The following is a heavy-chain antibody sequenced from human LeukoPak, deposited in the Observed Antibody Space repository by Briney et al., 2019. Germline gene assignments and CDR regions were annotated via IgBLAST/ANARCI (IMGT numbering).Heavy chain of an antibody. Sequence: SETLSLTCIVPGGSISSSSYYRAWIRQSPGKGLEWIGTFSSGGSAYYNPSFTSRVSISKDTSDNQFSLRLYSVTAADTAVYYCARKQTGTMYDVWGQGTQVTVSS. CDR3: ARKQTGTMYDV. J-gene: IGHJ4*02. CDR1: GGSISSSSYY. D-gene: IGHD1-7*01. V-gene: IGHV4-39*07. CDR2: FSSGGSA.